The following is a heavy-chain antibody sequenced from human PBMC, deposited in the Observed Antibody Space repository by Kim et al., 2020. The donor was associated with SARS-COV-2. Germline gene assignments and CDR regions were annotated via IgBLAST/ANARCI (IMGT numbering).Heavy chain of an antibody. CDR3: ARDGYVVPAATRFMDV. D-gene: IGHD2-2*01. CDR2: ISSSSSYI. J-gene: IGHJ6*02. Sequence: GGSLRLSCAASGFTFSSYSMNWVRQAPGKGLEWVSSISSSSSYIYYADSVKGRFTISRDNAKNSLYLQMNSLRAEDTAVYYCARDGYVVPAATRFMDVWGQGTTVTVSS. CDR1: GFTFSSYS. V-gene: IGHV3-21*01.